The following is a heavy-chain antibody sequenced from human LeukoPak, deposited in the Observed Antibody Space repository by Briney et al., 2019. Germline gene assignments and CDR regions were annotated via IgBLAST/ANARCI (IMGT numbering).Heavy chain of an antibody. CDR2: INAGNGNT. CDR3: ARVGIIGLYDY. J-gene: IGHJ4*02. Sequence: ASVKVSCYASGYTFTSYAMHWVRQAPGQRLEWMGWINAGNGNTKYSQEFQGRVTITRDTSASTAYMELSSLRSEDTAVYYCARVGIIGLYDYWGQGTLVTVSS. D-gene: IGHD1-20*01. V-gene: IGHV1-3*03. CDR1: GYTFTSYA.